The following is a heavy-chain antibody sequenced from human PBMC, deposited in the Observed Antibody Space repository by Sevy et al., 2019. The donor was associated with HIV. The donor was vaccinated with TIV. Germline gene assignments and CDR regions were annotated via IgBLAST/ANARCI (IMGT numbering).Heavy chain of an antibody. CDR2: PSDRGVST. Sequence: GGSLRLSCAASGFTSSSYAMSWVRQPPGRGLEWVSTPSDRGVSTYYADSVKGRFTISRDNSKNILYLQMNSLRAEDTAVYYCARDRATSATGTLFDYWGQGTLVTVSS. CDR1: GFTSSSYA. CDR3: ARDRATSATGTLFDY. V-gene: IGHV3-23*01. D-gene: IGHD3-9*01. J-gene: IGHJ4*02.